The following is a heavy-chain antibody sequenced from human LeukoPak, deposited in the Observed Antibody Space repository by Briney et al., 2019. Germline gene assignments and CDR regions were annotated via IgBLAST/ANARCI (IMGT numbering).Heavy chain of an antibody. J-gene: IGHJ4*02. CDR1: GVSISSYY. V-gene: IGHV4-4*07. Sequence: SETLCLTCTVSGVSISSYYWSWIRQPAGKGLEWIGRIHTSGSTIYNPSLKSRGNMLVDTSKNHFSLKLSSVPAADTAVYYCARYQYYYDSSGYLFDYWGQGTLVTVSS. CDR2: IHTSGST. CDR3: ARYQYYYDSSGYLFDY. D-gene: IGHD3-22*01.